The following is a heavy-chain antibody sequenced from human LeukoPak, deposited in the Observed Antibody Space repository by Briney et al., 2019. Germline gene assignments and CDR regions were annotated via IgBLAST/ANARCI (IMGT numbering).Heavy chain of an antibody. Sequence: PGGSLRLSCAASGFTFSSYGMHWVRQAPGKGLEWVAVIWYDGSNKYYADSVKGRFTISRDNSKNTLYLQMNSLRAEDTAVYYCARPIYSSSPPPNYYYGMDVWGQGTTVTVSS. J-gene: IGHJ6*02. V-gene: IGHV3-33*01. CDR2: IWYDGSNK. CDR3: ARPIYSSSPPPNYYYGMDV. CDR1: GFTFSSYG. D-gene: IGHD6-6*01.